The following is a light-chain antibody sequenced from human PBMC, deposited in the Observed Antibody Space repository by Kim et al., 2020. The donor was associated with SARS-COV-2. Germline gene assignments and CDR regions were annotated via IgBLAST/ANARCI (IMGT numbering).Light chain of an antibody. CDR1: NIGSKS. CDR3: QVWYSSSDHPDVV. CDR2: YDS. J-gene: IGLJ2*01. Sequence: GKTARITCGGNNIGSKSVSWYQQKPGQAPVLVIYYDSDRPSGIPERFSGSNSGNTATLTISRVEAGDEADYYCQVWYSSSDHPDVVFGGGTQLTVL. V-gene: IGLV3-21*04.